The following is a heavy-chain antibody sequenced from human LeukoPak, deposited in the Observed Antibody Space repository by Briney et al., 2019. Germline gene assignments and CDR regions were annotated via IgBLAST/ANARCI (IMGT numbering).Heavy chain of an antibody. CDR2: INPDGTVT. CDR3: VRDSPCGFFDL. Sequence: PGGSLRLSCAASGFTLSSYWMHWVRQAPGKGLVWVSPINPDGTVTTYADSVKGRFTISRDNAKNTLYLQMKSLRAEDTAIYYCVRDSPCGFFDLWGRGTLVTVSA. J-gene: IGHJ2*01. CDR1: GFTLSSYW. V-gene: IGHV3-74*01.